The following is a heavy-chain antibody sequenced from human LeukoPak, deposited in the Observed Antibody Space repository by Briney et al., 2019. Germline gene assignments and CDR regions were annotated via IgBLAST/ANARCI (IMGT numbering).Heavy chain of an antibody. V-gene: IGHV3-48*01. Sequence: PGGSLRLSCAASGFTFSSYSINWVRQAPGKGLEWVSYISSSSSSIYYADSVKGRFTISRDTAKNSLYLQMNSLRAEDTAVYYCARDYGDYAAFRYWGQGTLVTVSS. CDR2: ISSSSSSI. CDR1: GFTFSSYS. D-gene: IGHD4-17*01. J-gene: IGHJ4*02. CDR3: ARDYGDYAAFRY.